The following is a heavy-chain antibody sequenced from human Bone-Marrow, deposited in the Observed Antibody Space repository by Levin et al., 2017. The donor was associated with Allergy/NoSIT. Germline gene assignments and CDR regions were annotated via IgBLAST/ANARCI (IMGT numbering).Heavy chain of an antibody. Sequence: GESLKISCKGSGYSLSNYWIGWVRQMPGKGLEWMGVIYLGDVDARYSPSFRGQVSISADKSITTAYLQWSSLKAADTAMYYCVKQAVAGPIDPWGQGTLVTVSP. CDR3: VKQAVAGPIDP. CDR2: IYLGDVDA. D-gene: IGHD6-19*01. V-gene: IGHV5-51*01. J-gene: IGHJ5*02. CDR1: GYSLSNYW.